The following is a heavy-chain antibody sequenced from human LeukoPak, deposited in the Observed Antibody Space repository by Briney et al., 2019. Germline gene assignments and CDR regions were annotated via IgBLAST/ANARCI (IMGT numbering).Heavy chain of an antibody. Sequence: GGSLRLSCSTCGFTFIGFHMNWVRQAPGMGLEHVAWISSIDSTTYYAYSVVGRFTISRDNDKDLLYLQMDSLREDDTAVYYCARDPHAGIFDSWGQGTLVTVSS. V-gene: IGHV3-48*02. CDR1: GFTFIGFH. CDR3: ARDPHAGIFDS. CDR2: ISSIDSTT. J-gene: IGHJ4*02.